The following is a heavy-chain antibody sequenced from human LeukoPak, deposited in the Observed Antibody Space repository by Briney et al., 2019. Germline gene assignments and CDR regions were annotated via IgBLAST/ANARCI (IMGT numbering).Heavy chain of an antibody. CDR3: ARAIKWDYYSDYGDAFDI. V-gene: IGHV1-69*15. D-gene: IGHD4-11*01. Sequence: ASVKVSCKASGGTIGGYGINCVRPAPGQGLEWMGSILPIFGTKKYAQKFQGRVTFTADESTSAVYLELRSLTSEDPAMYYCARAIKWDYYSDYGDAFDIWGQRTMFTASS. J-gene: IGHJ3*02. CDR2: ILPIFGTK. CDR1: GGTIGGYG.